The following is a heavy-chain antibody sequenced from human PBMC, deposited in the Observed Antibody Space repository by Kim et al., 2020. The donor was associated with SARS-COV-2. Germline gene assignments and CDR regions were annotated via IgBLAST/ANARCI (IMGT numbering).Heavy chain of an antibody. Sequence: SVKGRFTISRDNAKNSLYLQMNSLRAEDTAVYYCARMGIAVAGVLYYFDYWGQGTLVTVSS. J-gene: IGHJ4*02. D-gene: IGHD6-19*01. CDR3: ARMGIAVAGVLYYFDY. V-gene: IGHV3-11*03.